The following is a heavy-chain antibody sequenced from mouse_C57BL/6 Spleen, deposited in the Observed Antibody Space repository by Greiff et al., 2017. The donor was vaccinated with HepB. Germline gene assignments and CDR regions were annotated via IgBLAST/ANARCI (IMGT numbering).Heavy chain of an antibody. V-gene: IGHV1-82*01. D-gene: IGHD3-2*02. CDR1: GYAFSSSW. CDR2: IYPGDGDT. CDR3: ASETAQAYFDY. J-gene: IGHJ2*01. Sequence: VQLKESGPELVKPGASVKISCKASGYAFSSSWMNWVKQRPGKGLEWIGRIYPGDGDTNYNGKFKGKATLTADKSSSTAYMQLSSLTSEDSAVYFCASETAQAYFDYWGQGTTLTVSS.